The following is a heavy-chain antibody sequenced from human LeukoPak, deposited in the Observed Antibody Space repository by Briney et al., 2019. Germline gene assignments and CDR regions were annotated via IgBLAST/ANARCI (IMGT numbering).Heavy chain of an antibody. Sequence: PSETLSLTCTVYGGSISSHYWRWNRQPPGKGLEWIGYIYYSGRTIYNHSLKSRVTISVDTSKNQFSLKLSSVTAADTAVYYCASLDRRFSSSPEVDYWGQETLVTVSS. J-gene: IGHJ4*02. D-gene: IGHD6-6*01. CDR2: IYYSGRT. V-gene: IGHV4-59*11. CDR3: ASLDRRFSSSPEVDY. CDR1: GGSISSHY.